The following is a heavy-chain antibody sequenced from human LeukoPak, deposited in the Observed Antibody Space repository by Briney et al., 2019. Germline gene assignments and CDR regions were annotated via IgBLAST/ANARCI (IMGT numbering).Heavy chain of an antibody. D-gene: IGHD3-10*01. CDR3: AGTPWFGELTLDY. Sequence: SVKVSCKASGFTFTSSTIQWVRQARGQRLEWIGWIVVGSGNTNYAQKFQERVIITRDMSTTTVYMELSRMITKDTAVYYCAGTPWFGELTLDYWGQGTLVTVSS. CDR1: GFTFTSST. V-gene: IGHV1-58*02. J-gene: IGHJ4*02. CDR2: IVVGSGNT.